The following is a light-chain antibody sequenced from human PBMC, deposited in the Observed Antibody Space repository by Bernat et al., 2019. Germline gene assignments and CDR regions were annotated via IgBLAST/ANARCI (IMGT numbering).Light chain of an antibody. CDR3: KQYDNTPQAYT. V-gene: IGKV3-20*01. CDR2: GAS. CDR1: QSIIGSY. Sequence: EIVLTQSPGTLSLSPGERATLSCRASQSIIGSYLAWYQQKPGQAPRLLIYGASSRATGIPDRFSGSGSGTDFTLTISRLEPEDFAVYYCKQYDNTPQAYTLGQGTKLEIK. J-gene: IGKJ2*01.